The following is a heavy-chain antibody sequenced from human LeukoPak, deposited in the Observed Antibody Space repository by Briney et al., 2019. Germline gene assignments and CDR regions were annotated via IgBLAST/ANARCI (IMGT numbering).Heavy chain of an antibody. Sequence: SETLSLTCTVSGGSISSYYWSWIRQPPGKGLEWIGYIYYSGGTNYNPSLKSRVTISVDTSKNQFSLKLSSVTAADTAVYYCARYCSSTSCHRDNAFDIWGQGTMVTVSS. CDR3: ARYCSSTSCHRDNAFDI. V-gene: IGHV4-59*01. CDR1: GGSISSYY. CDR2: IYYSGGT. J-gene: IGHJ3*02. D-gene: IGHD2-2*01.